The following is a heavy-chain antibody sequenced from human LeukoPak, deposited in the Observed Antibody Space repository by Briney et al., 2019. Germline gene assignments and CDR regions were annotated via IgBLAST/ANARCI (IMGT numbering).Heavy chain of an antibody. Sequence: GGSLRFSCAVSGFTFYNYGMSWVRQAPGKGLEWVSAITASGAATYIADSVKGRFVISRDNSKNTLYLQMNSLRAEDTAVYFCAKDSLVATSHFDSWGRGTLVTVSS. CDR2: ITASGAAT. V-gene: IGHV3-23*01. CDR1: GFTFYNYG. CDR3: AKDSLVATSHFDS. J-gene: IGHJ4*02. D-gene: IGHD5-12*01.